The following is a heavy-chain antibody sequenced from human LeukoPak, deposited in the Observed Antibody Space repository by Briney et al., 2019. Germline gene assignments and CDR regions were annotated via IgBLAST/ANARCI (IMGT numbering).Heavy chain of an antibody. D-gene: IGHD7-27*01. V-gene: IGHV3-23*01. Sequence: GGSLRLSCAASGFASGFTFSSYAMSWVRQAPGKGLEWVASINGRAATTYYTDSVKGRFTISRDNSKNTLYLQMNSLGADDTAVYYCAKAPATGEGYYFYYMDVWGKGTTVTVSS. CDR3: AKAPATGEGYYFYYMDV. CDR2: INGRAATT. J-gene: IGHJ6*03. CDR1: GFTFSSYA.